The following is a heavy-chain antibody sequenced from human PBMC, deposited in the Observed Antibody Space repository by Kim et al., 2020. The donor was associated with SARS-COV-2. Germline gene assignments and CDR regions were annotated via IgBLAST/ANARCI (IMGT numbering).Heavy chain of an antibody. V-gene: IGHV4-59*13. D-gene: IGHD2-8*01. CDR3: ARGTRRDIVLMVYVRNKWFDP. J-gene: IGHJ5*02. CDR2: IYYSGST. CDR1: GGSISSYY. Sequence: SETLSLTCTVSGGSISSYYWSWIRQPPGKGLEWIGYIYYSGSTNYNPSLKSRVTISVDTSKNQFSLKLSSVTAADTAVYYCARGTRRDIVLMVYVRNKWFDPWGPGTLVTVSS.